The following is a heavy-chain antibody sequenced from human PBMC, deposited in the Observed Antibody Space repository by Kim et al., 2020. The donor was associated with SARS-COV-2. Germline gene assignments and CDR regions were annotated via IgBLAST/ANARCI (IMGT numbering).Heavy chain of an antibody. CDR3: ASALVY. Sequence: SETLSLTCTVSGDSLSSDYWSWNRQPAGKGLEWIGRIYTSGRTNYNPSLQSRVITLVDMSKNQFSLKLSSVTAADTAAYYCASALVYWGQVTLVTVSS. CDR1: GDSLSSDY. J-gene: IGHJ4*02. V-gene: IGHV4-4*07. D-gene: IGHD2-2*01. CDR2: IYTSGRT.